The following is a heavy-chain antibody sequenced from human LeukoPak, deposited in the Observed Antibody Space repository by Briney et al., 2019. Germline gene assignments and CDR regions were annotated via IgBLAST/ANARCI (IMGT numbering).Heavy chain of an antibody. CDR2: INPNSGRT. J-gene: IGHJ5*02. CDR1: GYTFTGYY. CDR3: ARTREYSSSWYFPPFDP. D-gene: IGHD6-13*01. V-gene: IGHV1-2*02. Sequence: ASVKVSCTASGYTFTGYYMHWVRQAPGQGLEWMGWINPNSGRTNYAQNFQGRVTMTRDPSISTAYMELSGLTSNDTAVYYCARTREYSSSWYFPPFDPWGQGTLVTVSS.